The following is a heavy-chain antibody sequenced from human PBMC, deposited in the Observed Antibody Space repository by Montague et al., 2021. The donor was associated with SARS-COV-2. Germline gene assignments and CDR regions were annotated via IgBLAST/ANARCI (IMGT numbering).Heavy chain of an antibody. CDR3: ANFGRTQRLFGTLYYGMDV. V-gene: IGHV4-59*01. D-gene: IGHD6-25*01. Sequence: SETLSLTCTVSGGSISSYYWSWIRQPPGRGLRWIGYISYSGSTNYNPSLKSRVTISVDTSKNHFTLRLSSVTAADTAVYYCANFGRTQRLFGTLYYGMDVWGQGTTVTVSS. CDR2: ISYSGST. J-gene: IGHJ6*02. CDR1: GGSISSYY.